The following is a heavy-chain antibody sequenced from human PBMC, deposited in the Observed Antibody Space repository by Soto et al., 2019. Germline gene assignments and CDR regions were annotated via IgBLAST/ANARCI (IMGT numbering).Heavy chain of an antibody. CDR2: MNPGSGDT. D-gene: IGHD3-16*02. V-gene: IGHV1-8*01. CDR1: GYSFTNND. CDR3: ARMATCGSLNWFDP. J-gene: IGHJ5*02. Sequence: ASVKVSCKASGYSFTNNDVSWVRQATGQGLEWMGWMNPGSGDTGYAQKFQGRVTMTRDISTATAYMELSSLRSDDTAIYYCARMATCGSLNWFDPWGQGTLVTVSS.